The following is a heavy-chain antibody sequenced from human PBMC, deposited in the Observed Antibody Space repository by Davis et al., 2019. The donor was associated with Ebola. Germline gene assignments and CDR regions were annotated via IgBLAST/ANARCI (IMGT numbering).Heavy chain of an antibody. J-gene: IGHJ6*04. V-gene: IGHV5-51*01. Sequence: GESLKISCKGSGYSFTNYWIAWVRQMPGKGLEWMGVINPGDSDTKYSPSFQGQVSISADKSISTAYLQWSSLKASDSGMYYCARRGGSYPYYNGLDVWGKGTTVTVSS. CDR2: INPGDSDT. CDR1: GYSFTNYW. CDR3: ARRGGSYPYYNGLDV. D-gene: IGHD1-26*01.